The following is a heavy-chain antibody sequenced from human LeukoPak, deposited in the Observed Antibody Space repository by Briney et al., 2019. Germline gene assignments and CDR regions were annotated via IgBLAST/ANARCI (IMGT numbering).Heavy chain of an antibody. CDR2: IYYSGST. J-gene: IGHJ6*03. Sequence: SETLSLTCTVSGGSISSYYWSWIRQPPGKGLEWIGYIYYSGSTNYNPSLKSRVTISVDTSKNQFSLKLSSVTAADTAVYYCARGSGYSYGNYYYYYYMDVWGKGTTVTVSS. CDR3: ARGSGYSYGNYYYYYYMDV. V-gene: IGHV4-59*01. CDR1: GGSISSYY. D-gene: IGHD5-18*01.